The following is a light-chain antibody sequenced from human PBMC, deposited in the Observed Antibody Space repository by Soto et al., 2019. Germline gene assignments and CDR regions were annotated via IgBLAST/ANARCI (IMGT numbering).Light chain of an antibody. J-gene: IGLJ2*01. CDR3: QTYDTGIQV. Sequence: QSVLTQSPSASASLGASVKLTCTLSSGHSNNAIAWHQQQPEKGPRYLMKLNSDGSHSKGDGIPDRFSGSSSGAERYLTISSLQSEDEADYYCQTYDTGIQVFGGGTKLTVL. V-gene: IGLV4-69*01. CDR1: SGHSNNA. CDR2: LNSDGSH.